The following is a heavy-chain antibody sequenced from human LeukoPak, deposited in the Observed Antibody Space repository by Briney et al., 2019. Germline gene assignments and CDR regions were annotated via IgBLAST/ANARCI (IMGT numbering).Heavy chain of an antibody. V-gene: IGHV3-7*03. Sequence: PGGSLRLSCAASGFTFSRLWMTWVRQAPGKGLEWVANIQPGGSEKYYLDSVKGRFTISRDNAKNSLFLHMNSLSAADTAVYYCANEGSSGSTYWVYWGQGTLVTVSS. CDR1: GFTFSRLW. D-gene: IGHD2-15*01. J-gene: IGHJ4*02. CDR3: ANEGSSGSTYWVY. CDR2: IQPGGSEK.